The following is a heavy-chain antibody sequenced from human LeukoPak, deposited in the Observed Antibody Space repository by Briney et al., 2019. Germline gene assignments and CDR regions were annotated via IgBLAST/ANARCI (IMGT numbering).Heavy chain of an antibody. CDR3: ARVGRGYYAVDY. D-gene: IGHD3-10*01. CDR2: SPFTGTSI. CDR1: GFTFSSHS. J-gene: IGHJ4*02. Sequence: GGSLRLSCAVSGFTFSSHSINWVRQAPGKGLEWVSYSPFTGTSISYADSVKGRFTISRDIAKNSLYLQMSGPRVEDTAVYYCARVGRGYYAVDYWGQGTLVIVSS. V-gene: IGHV3-48*01.